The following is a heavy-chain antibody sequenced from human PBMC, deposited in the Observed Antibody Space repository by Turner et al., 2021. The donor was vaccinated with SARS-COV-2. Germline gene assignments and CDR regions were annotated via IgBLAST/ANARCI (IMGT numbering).Heavy chain of an antibody. CDR1: DGSLIGHF. Sequence: VQLQQWGAGLLKPSATLSLTCGLYDGSLIGHFWTWIRQPPGKGLEWIGEVDHSVITNYNPSLETRVTLSVDTSKNQFSLRLSSVTAADTAVYFCARAVAVASYYYYGLDVWGQGTPVTVSS. J-gene: IGHJ6*02. V-gene: IGHV4-34*01. D-gene: IGHD6-19*01. CDR3: ARAVAVASYYYYGLDV. CDR2: VDHSVIT.